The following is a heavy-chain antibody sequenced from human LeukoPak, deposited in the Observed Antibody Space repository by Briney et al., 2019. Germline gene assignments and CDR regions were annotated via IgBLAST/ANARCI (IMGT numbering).Heavy chain of an antibody. J-gene: IGHJ4*02. CDR1: GFTFSSYG. V-gene: IGHV3-30*18. CDR3: AKCSELMVPPGPFDY. Sequence: GRSLRLSCAASGFTFSSYGMHWVRQAPGRGLEWVAVISYDGSNKCYADSVKGRFTISRDNSKNTLYLQMNSLRAEDTAVYYCAKCSELMVPPGPFDYWGQGTLVTVSS. D-gene: IGHD3-10*02. CDR2: ISYDGSNK.